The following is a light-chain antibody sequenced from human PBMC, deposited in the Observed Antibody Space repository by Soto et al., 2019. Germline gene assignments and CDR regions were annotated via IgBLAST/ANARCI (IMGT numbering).Light chain of an antibody. V-gene: IGKV1D-12*01. CDR1: QDIAAY. CDR3: QQAYSFPIT. J-gene: IGKJ5*01. CDR2: AAS. Sequence: DFQANQSTYSVSASVGDRVTITCRASQDIAAYLAWYQHKPGRAPELLIHAASSLQSGVPSRFSGSGSGTDFTLTINSLQPEDFATYYCQQAYSFPITFGQGRLLEIK.